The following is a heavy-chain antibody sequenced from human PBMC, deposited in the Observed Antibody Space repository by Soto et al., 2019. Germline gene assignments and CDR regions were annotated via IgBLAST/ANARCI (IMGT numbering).Heavy chain of an antibody. CDR1: GGSISPYY. CDR3: ARLGAHYQSLDP. D-gene: IGHD2-2*01. V-gene: IGHV4-59*08. Sequence: SETLSLTCTVSGGSISPYYWTWVRQPPGKGLEWIGYIYYGGTTSYNPSLMSRVTISLETSKSQISLRLSSVTAADTAIYYCARLGAHYQSLDPSGPGTLVTVSS. CDR2: IYYGGTT. J-gene: IGHJ5*02.